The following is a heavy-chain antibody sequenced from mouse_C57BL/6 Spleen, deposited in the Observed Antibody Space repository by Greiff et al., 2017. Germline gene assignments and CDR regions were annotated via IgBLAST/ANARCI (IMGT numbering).Heavy chain of an antibody. D-gene: IGHD1-1*01. CDR1: GYTFTSYW. CDR2: IDPSDSYT. J-gene: IGHJ4*01. Sequence: VKLQQPGAELVMPGASVKLSCKASGYTFTSYWMHWVKQRPGQGLEWIGEIDPSDSYTNYNQKFKGKSTLTVDKSSSTAYMQLSSLTSEDSAVYYCARTGSSYLYAMDYWGQGTSVTVSS. V-gene: IGHV1-69*01. CDR3: ARTGSSYLYAMDY.